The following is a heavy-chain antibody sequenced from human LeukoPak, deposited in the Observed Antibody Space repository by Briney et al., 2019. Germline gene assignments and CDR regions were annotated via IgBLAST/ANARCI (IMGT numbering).Heavy chain of an antibody. CDR2: ISSSSSYI. CDR1: GFTFSSYS. Sequence: GGSLRLSCAASGFTFSSYSMNWVRQAPGKGLEWVSSISSSSSYIYYADSVKGRFTISRDNAKNSLYLQMNSLRAEDTAVYYCARDGGYCTNGVCYRGIYYYYYMDVWGKGTTVTVSS. CDR3: ARDGGYCTNGVCYRGIYYYYYMDV. D-gene: IGHD2-8*01. J-gene: IGHJ6*03. V-gene: IGHV3-21*01.